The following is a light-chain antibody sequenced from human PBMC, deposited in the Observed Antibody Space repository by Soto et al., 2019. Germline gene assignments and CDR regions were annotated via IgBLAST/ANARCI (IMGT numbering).Light chain of an antibody. CDR2: GAS. CDR1: ESVSIN. CDR3: QQYNNWPLT. V-gene: IGKV3-15*01. Sequence: EVVMTQSPATLSVSPGEGATLSCRASESVSINLAWYQQKPGQAPRLLLYGASTRATGIPARFSGSGSGTEFTLTFSSLQSEGFAIYYCQQYNNWPLTFGGGTKVEI. J-gene: IGKJ4*01.